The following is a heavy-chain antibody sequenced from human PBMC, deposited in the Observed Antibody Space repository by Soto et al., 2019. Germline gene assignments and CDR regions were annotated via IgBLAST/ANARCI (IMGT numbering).Heavy chain of an antibody. D-gene: IGHD3-22*01. Sequence: PSETLSLTCTVSGGSISSGGYYWSWIRQHPGKGLEWIGYIYYSGSTYYNASLKSRVTISVDTSKNQFSLKLRSVTAADTAVHYCARDYYDDSRGHPGAYYYVIAVWGQGTTVTVSS. CDR3: ARDYYDDSRGHPGAYYYVIAV. CDR2: IYYSGST. CDR1: GGSISSGGYY. J-gene: IGHJ6*02. V-gene: IGHV4-31*03.